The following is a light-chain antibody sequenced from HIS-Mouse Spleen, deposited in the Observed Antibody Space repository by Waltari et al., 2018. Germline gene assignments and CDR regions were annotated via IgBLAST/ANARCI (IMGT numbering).Light chain of an antibody. CDR3: CSYAGSSTVV. CDR1: SSDVGSYNL. Sequence: QSALTQPASVSGSPGQSITISCTGTSSDVGSYNLVSWYQQHPGKAPKLMIYEDSKRPSGFSTRFSGSNPGNTASLTISGLQAEDEADYYCCSYAGSSTVVFGGGTKLTVL. CDR2: EDS. V-gene: IGLV2-23*01. J-gene: IGLJ2*01.